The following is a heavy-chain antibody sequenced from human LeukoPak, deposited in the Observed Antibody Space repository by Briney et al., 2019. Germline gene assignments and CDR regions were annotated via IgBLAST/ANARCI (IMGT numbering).Heavy chain of an antibody. J-gene: IGHJ4*02. CDR3: ARDRLYYYDSSGQFDY. CDR1: GGSISSYY. Sequence: SETLSLTCTVSGGSISSYYWGWIRQPPGKGLEWIGSIYHSGSTYYNPSLKSRVTISVDTSKNQFSLKLSSVTAADTAVYYCARDRLYYYDSSGQFDYWGQGTLVTVSS. V-gene: IGHV4-38-2*02. D-gene: IGHD3-22*01. CDR2: IYHSGST.